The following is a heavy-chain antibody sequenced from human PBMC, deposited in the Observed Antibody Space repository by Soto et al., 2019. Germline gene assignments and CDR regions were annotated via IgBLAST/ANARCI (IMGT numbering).Heavy chain of an antibody. J-gene: IGHJ4*02. Sequence: QLHLVQSGAEEKKAGSSVKVSCKASGGTVSSYAITWVRQAPGKGLEWMGVFIPIFVSAHYAPKFQGRITITADESTSTAYMELSGLTSEDTAIDYCARDVSSDTTGFRGYDLWGQGTQVTVSS. CDR1: GGTVSSYA. V-gene: IGHV1-69*01. D-gene: IGHD3-10*01. CDR2: FIPIFVSA. CDR3: ARDVSSDTTGFRGYDL.